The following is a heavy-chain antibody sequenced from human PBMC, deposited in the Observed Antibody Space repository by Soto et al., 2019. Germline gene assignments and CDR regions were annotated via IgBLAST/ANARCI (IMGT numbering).Heavy chain of an antibody. CDR3: ARTPRISTDLYYFDY. J-gene: IGHJ4*02. CDR1: GFTVSTNY. V-gene: IGHV3-53*01. CDR2: FYSDGSA. Sequence: GGSLRLSCAASGFTVSTNYMSWVRQAPGKGLEWVSLFYSDGSAYYADSVKGRFTLSRDNSKNTLYLQMNTLRVEDTAVYYCARTPRISTDLYYFDYWGQGTLVTVSS.